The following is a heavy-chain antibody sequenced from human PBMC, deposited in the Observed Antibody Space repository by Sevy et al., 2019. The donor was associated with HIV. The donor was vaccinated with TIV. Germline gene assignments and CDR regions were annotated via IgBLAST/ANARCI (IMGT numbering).Heavy chain of an antibody. D-gene: IGHD2-15*01. CDR2: ISYTGST. CDR1: GVSISGGAYY. V-gene: IGHV4-39*01. CDR3: ARRGDNNWFDP. Sequence: SETLSLTCTVSGVSISGGAYYWGWIRQPPGQGLEWIGSISYTGSTYYNPSLKSRVTISVDTSKNQFRLKLAPVTAADTAVYYCARRGDNNWFDPWGQGTLVTVSS. J-gene: IGHJ5*02.